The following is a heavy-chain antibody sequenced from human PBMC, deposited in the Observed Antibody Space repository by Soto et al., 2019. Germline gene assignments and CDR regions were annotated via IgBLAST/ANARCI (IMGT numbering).Heavy chain of an antibody. V-gene: IGHV3-23*01. Sequence: GSLRLSCAASGFTFSSYAMSWVRQAPGKGLEWVSAISGSGGSTYYADSVKGRFTISRDNSKNTLYLQMNSLRAEDTAVYYCAKDRSGFNWFAPWGQGTLVTVSS. D-gene: IGHD3-3*01. CDR3: AKDRSGFNWFAP. J-gene: IGHJ5*02. CDR2: ISGSGGST. CDR1: GFTFSSYA.